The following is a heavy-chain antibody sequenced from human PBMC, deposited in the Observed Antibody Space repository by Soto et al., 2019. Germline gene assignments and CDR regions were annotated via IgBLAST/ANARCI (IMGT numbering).Heavy chain of an antibody. V-gene: IGHV3-21*01. D-gene: IGHD6-6*01. CDR3: ARAGYRQLGFDL. CDR1: GFTFSSHG. J-gene: IGHJ4*02. CDR2: ITSSSSDI. Sequence: PGGSLRLSCAASGFTFSSHGMNWVRQAPGQGLEWVSHITSSSSDIDYADSVKGRFTISRDNAKNSLYLQMNDLRAEDTAVYYCARAGYRQLGFDLWGQVTPGPVSS.